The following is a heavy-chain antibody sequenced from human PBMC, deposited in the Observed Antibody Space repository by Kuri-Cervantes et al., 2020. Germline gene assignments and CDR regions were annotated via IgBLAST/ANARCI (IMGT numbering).Heavy chain of an antibody. D-gene: IGHD6-19*01. V-gene: IGHV3-11*04. CDR3: ARGVAGTQAGYYYYGMDV. CDR2: ISSSGSTI. CDR1: GFTFSDYY. Sequence: GGSLRLSCAASGFTFSDYYMSWIRQAPGKGLEWVSYISSSGSTIYYADSVKGRFTISRENAKNSLYLQMNSLRAGDTAVYYCARGVAGTQAGYYYYGMDVWGQGTTVTVSS. J-gene: IGHJ6*02.